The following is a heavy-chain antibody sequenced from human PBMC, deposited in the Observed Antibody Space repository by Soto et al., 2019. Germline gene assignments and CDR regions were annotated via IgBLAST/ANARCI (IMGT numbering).Heavy chain of an antibody. Sequence: QITLRESGPTLVKPTQPLTLTCDFSGFSLNSSGVGVAWIRQPPGKALEWLALIYWNDDKRYSPSLRSRLTITKDTSKNQVVLRMTNMDAVDTCTYYCAHKTPSDFGVRNWFDPWGQGTLVTGSS. D-gene: IGHD3-10*01. CDR3: AHKTPSDFGVRNWFDP. V-gene: IGHV2-5*01. CDR1: GFSLNSSGVG. J-gene: IGHJ5*02. CDR2: IYWNDDK.